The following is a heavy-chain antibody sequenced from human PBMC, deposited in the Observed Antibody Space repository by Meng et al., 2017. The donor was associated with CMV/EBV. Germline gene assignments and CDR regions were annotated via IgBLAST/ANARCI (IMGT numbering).Heavy chain of an antibody. CDR3: ARPWSNYNWFDP. Sequence: SETLSLTCTVSGGSMDNVNYYWGWIRQPPGKGLEWIGNVYYNGNTYYNSSLKSRVSISADTSKNQFFLKLSSVTAADTAVDYCARPWSNYNWFDPWGQGTLVTVSS. CDR2: VYYNGNT. V-gene: IGHV4-39*01. D-gene: IGHD4-11*01. J-gene: IGHJ5*02. CDR1: GGSMDNVNYY.